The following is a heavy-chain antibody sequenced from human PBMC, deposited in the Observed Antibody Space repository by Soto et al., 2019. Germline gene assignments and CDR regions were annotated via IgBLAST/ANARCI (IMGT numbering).Heavy chain of an antibody. D-gene: IGHD6-19*01. CDR3: ARVYSSGWTGGADWFDP. CDR2: IYYSGST. CDR1: GGSVSSGSYY. V-gene: IGHV4-61*01. Sequence: QVQLQESGPGLVKPSETLSLTCTVSGGSVSSGSYYWSWIRQPPGKGLEWIGYIYYSGSTNYNPSLKSRVTISVDTSKNQFSLKLSSVTAADTAVYYCARVYSSGWTGGADWFDPWGQGTLVTVSS. J-gene: IGHJ5*02.